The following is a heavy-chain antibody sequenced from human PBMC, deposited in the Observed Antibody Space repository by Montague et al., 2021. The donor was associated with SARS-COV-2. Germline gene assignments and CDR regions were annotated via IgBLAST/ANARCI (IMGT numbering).Heavy chain of an antibody. D-gene: IGHD3-22*01. V-gene: IGHV4-34*01. J-gene: IGHJ4*02. CDR3: ASGRVVAVIKQFDY. CDR2: IRNDGST. CDR1: GAPFSGYY. Sequence: SETLSLTCAASGAPFSGYYWCWIRKPPGKGMEWIGEIRNDGSTNYNSSRKSGITMSVDTPKNTFSLKLDSTTAADTAVYYCASGRVVAVIKQFDYWGQGTLVTVSS.